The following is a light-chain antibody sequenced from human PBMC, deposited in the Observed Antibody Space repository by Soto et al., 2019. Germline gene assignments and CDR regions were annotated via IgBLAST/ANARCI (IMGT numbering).Light chain of an antibody. J-gene: IGKJ3*01. CDR2: RAS. V-gene: IGKV1-5*03. CDR1: QSVSSW. CDR3: QQYDSYPLT. Sequence: DIQMTQSPSTLSASVGDRVTITCRASQSVSSWLAWYQQKPGKVPDLLIYRASSLESGVPSRFSGRGSGTEFTLTISSLQADDFATYYCQQYDSYPLTFCPGTKVDIK.